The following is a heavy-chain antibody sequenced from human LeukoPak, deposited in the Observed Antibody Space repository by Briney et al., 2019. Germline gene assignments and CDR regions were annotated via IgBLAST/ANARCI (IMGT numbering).Heavy chain of an antibody. J-gene: IGHJ3*02. Sequence: SETLSLTCTVSGASISSGDFYWTWIRQPPGKGLEWIGYLYYSGDNFYNPSLKSRGTISGDTSKDQFSLKLTSVTVADTAVYYCVRGWGYSYGFEAFDIWGQGTMVTVSS. CDR3: VRGWGYSYGFEAFDI. CDR1: GASISSGDFY. CDR2: LYYSGDN. V-gene: IGHV4-30-4*08. D-gene: IGHD5-18*01.